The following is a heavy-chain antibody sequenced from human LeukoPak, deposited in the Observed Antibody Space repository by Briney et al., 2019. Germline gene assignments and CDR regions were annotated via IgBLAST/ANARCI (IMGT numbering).Heavy chain of an antibody. Sequence: GGSLRLSCAASGFTFSSYAMSWVRQAPGKGLEWVSAISGSGGSTYYADSVKGRFTISRDNSKNTLYLQMNSLRAEDTAVYYCAKDPEYCSSTSCYHSMGDYWGQGTLVTVSS. J-gene: IGHJ4*02. V-gene: IGHV3-23*01. D-gene: IGHD2-2*01. CDR3: AKDPEYCSSTSCYHSMGDY. CDR2: ISGSGGST. CDR1: GFTFSSYA.